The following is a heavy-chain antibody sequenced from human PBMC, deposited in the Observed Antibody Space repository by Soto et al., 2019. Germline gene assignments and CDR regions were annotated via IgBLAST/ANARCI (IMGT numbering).Heavy chain of an antibody. CDR1: RNTFTSYD. Sequence: ASVKVSCKASRNTFTSYDINWVRQATGHGLEWMGWINPNSGNIGYAQKFEGRATMTRDTAIRTAYMEVSRLRSDDTAVYYCARGRASGSYYLLDYWGQGTLVTVSS. CDR2: INPNSGNI. CDR3: ARGRASGSYYLLDY. J-gene: IGHJ4*02. D-gene: IGHD3-10*01. V-gene: IGHV1-8*01.